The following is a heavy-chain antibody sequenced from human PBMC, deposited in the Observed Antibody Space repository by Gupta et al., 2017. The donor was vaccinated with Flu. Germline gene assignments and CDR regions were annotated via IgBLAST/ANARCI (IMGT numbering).Heavy chain of an antibody. CDR2: ISSTSTFI. Sequence: EVQLVESGGGLVKPGGSLRLSCAASGFSFSYDGMNWVRQAPGKGLEWVSSISSTSTFIYYADSVKGRFTISRDNAKNSLSLQMNSLRAEDTAVYYCARASSDWYATFDYWGQGTLVTVSS. CDR1: GFSFSYDG. V-gene: IGHV3-21*01. J-gene: IGHJ4*02. D-gene: IGHD6-19*01. CDR3: ARASSDWYATFDY.